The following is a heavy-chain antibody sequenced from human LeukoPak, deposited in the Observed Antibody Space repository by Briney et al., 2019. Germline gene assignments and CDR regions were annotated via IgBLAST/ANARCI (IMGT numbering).Heavy chain of an antibody. CDR2: ISYDGSNK. J-gene: IGHJ6*02. Sequence: PGRSLRLSCAAPGFTFSSYGMHWVRQALGKGLEWVALISYDGSNKYYADSVKGRFTISRDNSKNTLYLQMNSLRAEDTAVYYCAKEDGMDVWGQGTTVTVSS. CDR1: GFTFSSYG. V-gene: IGHV3-30*18. CDR3: AKEDGMDV.